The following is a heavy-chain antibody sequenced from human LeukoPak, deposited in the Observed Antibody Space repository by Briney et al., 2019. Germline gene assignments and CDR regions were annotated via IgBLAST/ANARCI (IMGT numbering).Heavy chain of an antibody. J-gene: IGHJ4*02. V-gene: IGHV4-34*01. CDR2: INHSGST. Sequence: PSETLSLTCAVYGGSFSGYYWSWIRQPPGKGLEWIGEINHSGSTNYNPSLKSRVTISVDSSKNQFSLKLSSVTAADTAVYYCARGYGYYSNSRKTYYFDYWGQGAPVTVSS. CDR1: GGSFSGYY. D-gene: IGHD4-11*01. CDR3: ARGYGYYSNSRKTYYFDY.